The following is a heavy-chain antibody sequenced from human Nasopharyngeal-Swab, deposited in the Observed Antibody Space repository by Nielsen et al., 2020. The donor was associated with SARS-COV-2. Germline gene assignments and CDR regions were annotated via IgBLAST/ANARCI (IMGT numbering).Heavy chain of an antibody. CDR1: GFTFDDYA. CDR3: AKDWGYSYGSYYYYYMDV. Sequence: SLKISCAASGFTFDDYAMHWVRQAPGKGLEWVSGISWNSGSIGYADSVKGRFTISRDNAKNSLYLQMNSLRAEDTALYYCAKDWGYSYGSYYYYYMDVLGKGTTVTVSS. D-gene: IGHD5-18*01. V-gene: IGHV3-9*01. CDR2: ISWNSGSI. J-gene: IGHJ6*03.